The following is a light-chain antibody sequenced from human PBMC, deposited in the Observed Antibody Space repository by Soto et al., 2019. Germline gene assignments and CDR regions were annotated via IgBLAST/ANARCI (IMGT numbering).Light chain of an antibody. Sequence: EIVMTQSPDTLSVSPGERATLSCRASQSVSSNLAWYQQKPGQAPRLLINGASTRATGIPARFSGSGSGTEFTLTISSLQSEDFAVYYCQQYKKWWTFGQGTKVEIK. J-gene: IGKJ1*01. V-gene: IGKV3-15*01. CDR2: GAS. CDR3: QQYKKWWT. CDR1: QSVSSN.